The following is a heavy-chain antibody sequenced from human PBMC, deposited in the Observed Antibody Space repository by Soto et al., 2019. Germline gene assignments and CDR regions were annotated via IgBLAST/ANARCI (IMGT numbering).Heavy chain of an antibody. D-gene: IGHD5-18*01. CDR2: ISGSGGST. Sequence: GGSLRLSCAASGFTFSSYAMSWVRQAPGKGLEWVSAISGSGGSTYYADSVKGRFTISRDNSKNTLYLQMNSLRAEDTAVYYCAKDPGYSYGYRYFDLWGRGTLVTVSS. CDR3: AKDPGYSYGYRYFDL. V-gene: IGHV3-23*01. J-gene: IGHJ2*01. CDR1: GFTFSSYA.